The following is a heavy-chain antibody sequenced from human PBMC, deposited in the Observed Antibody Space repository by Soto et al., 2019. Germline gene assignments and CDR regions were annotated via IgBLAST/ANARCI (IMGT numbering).Heavy chain of an antibody. Sequence: GGSLRLSCAASGFTFSSYAMSWVRQAPGQGLEWVSAISGSGGSTYYADSVKGRFTLSRDNSKNTLYLQMNSLRAEDTAVYYRANSLSEVGSSWSIAYWGQGTLVTVSS. CDR3: ANSLSEVGSSWSIAY. D-gene: IGHD6-13*01. J-gene: IGHJ4*02. CDR1: GFTFSSYA. V-gene: IGHV3-23*01. CDR2: ISGSGGST.